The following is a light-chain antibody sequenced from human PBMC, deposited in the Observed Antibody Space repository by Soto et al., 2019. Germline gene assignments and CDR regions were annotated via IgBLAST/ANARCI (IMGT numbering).Light chain of an antibody. J-gene: IGKJ1*01. CDR1: QSVLHSSNNKNY. CDR2: WAS. V-gene: IGKV4-1*01. Sequence: DIVVTQSPGSLAVSLGERATINCTSSQSVLHSSNNKNYLAWNQQKPGQPPKLLIYWASTRESGVPDRFSGSGSGTDFTLTISGLQAEDVAVYYCQQYFTTPWTFGQGTKVEIK. CDR3: QQYFTTPWT.